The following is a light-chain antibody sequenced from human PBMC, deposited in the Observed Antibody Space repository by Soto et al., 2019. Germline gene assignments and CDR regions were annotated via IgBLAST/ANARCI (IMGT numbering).Light chain of an antibody. V-gene: IGKV1-8*01. CDR2: AAS. J-gene: IGKJ5*01. Sequence: AIRMNQSPSSLSASTGDRVTITCRASQGISSYLAWYQQKPGKAPKLLIYAASTLQSGVPSRFSGSGSGTDFTLTISCLQSEDFATYYWQQYYSYPTFGQGTRLEIK. CDR1: QGISSY. CDR3: QQYYSYPT.